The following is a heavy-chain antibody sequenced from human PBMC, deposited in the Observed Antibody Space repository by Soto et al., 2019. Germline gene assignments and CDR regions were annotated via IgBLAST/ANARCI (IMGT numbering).Heavy chain of an antibody. CDR3: ASGRSMSTSWPNSFDP. Sequence: QVQLVESGGGVVQPGRSLRLSCAASGFTFSSYAMHWVRQAPGKGLEWVAVISYDGSNKYYADSVKGRFTISRDNSKNTMYLQMNSLRAEDTAVDYCASGRSMSTSWPNSFDPWGQGTLVTVAS. J-gene: IGHJ5*02. CDR1: GFTFSSYA. CDR2: ISYDGSNK. D-gene: IGHD2-2*01. V-gene: IGHV3-30-3*01.